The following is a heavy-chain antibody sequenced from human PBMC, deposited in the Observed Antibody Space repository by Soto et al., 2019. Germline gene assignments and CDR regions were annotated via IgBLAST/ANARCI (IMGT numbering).Heavy chain of an antibody. Sequence: GASVKVSCKASGFTFTSYYMHWVRQAPGQGLEWMGIINPSGGTTTYAKKLQDRVTMNRDTSTSTVYMELSSLRSEDTAVYYCAMRSTEGAYYYMDVWGKGTTVTVSS. J-gene: IGHJ6*03. CDR3: AMRSTEGAYYYMDV. V-gene: IGHV1-46*03. CDR2: INPSGGTT. CDR1: GFTFTSYY. D-gene: IGHD2-2*01.